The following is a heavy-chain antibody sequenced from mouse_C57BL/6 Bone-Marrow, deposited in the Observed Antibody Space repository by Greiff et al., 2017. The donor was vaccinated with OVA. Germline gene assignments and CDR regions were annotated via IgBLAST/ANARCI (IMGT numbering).Heavy chain of an antibody. V-gene: IGHV1-81*01. J-gene: IGHJ2*01. CDR3: ARGRFYSYYFDY. Sequence: QVQLKESGAELARPGASVKLSCKASGYTFTSYGISWVKQRTGQGLEWIGEIYPRSGNTYYNEKFQGKATLTADKSSSTAYMELRSLTSEDSAVYFCARGRFYSYYFDYWGQGTTLTVSS. CDR2: IYPRSGNT. CDR1: GYTFTSYG. D-gene: IGHD2-12*01.